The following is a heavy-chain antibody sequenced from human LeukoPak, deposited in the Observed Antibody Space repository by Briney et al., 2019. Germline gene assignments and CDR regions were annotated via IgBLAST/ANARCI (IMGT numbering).Heavy chain of an antibody. V-gene: IGHV3-30*02. Sequence: QPGGSLRLSCAASGFTSSDYGMHWVRQAPGKGLEWVAFIRYDGSHKYYADSVKGRFTISRDNSKNTLYFQMNSLRAEDTALYYCAKEGTASKPSDLDYWGQGTLVTVSS. J-gene: IGHJ4*02. CDR1: GFTSSDYG. D-gene: IGHD1/OR15-1a*01. CDR3: AKEGTASKPSDLDY. CDR2: IRYDGSHK.